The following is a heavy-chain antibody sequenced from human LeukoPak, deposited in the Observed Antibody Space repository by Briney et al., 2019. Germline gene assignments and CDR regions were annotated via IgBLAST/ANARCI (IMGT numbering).Heavy chain of an antibody. J-gene: IGHJ4*02. D-gene: IGHD3-10*01. Sequence: GGSLRLSCAASGFTFSSYDMHWVRQATGKGLEWVSAIGTAGDTYYPGSVKGRFTISRDNSKNTLYLQMNSLRAEDTAVYYCAKALGTAMVRGVIDYWGQGTPVTVSS. V-gene: IGHV3-13*01. CDR1: GFTFSSYD. CDR3: AKALGTAMVRGVIDY. CDR2: IGTAGDT.